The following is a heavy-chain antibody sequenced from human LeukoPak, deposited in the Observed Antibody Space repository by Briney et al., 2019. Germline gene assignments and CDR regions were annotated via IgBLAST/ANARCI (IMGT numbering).Heavy chain of an antibody. CDR2: ISAYNGNT. J-gene: IGHJ4*02. Sequence: ASVKLSCKASGYTFTSYGISWVRQAPGQGLEWMGWISAYNGNTNYAQKLQGRVTMTTDTSTSTAYMELRSLRSDDTAVYYCARDSSGWYYFDYWGQGTLVTVSS. D-gene: IGHD6-19*01. CDR3: ARDSSGWYYFDY. V-gene: IGHV1-18*01. CDR1: GYTFTSYG.